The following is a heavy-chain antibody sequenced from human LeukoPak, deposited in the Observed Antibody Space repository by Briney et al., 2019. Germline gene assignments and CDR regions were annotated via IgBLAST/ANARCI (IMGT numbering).Heavy chain of an antibody. V-gene: IGHV1-58*01. CDR1: GFTSTNFA. J-gene: IGHJ4*02. Sequence: LVKVSCKASGFTSTNFAVQWVRQARGQRLEWIGWIIVGSGATKCAQDFQERVTITRDLSTSTLYMELRSLTSEDTAVYYCAADLSNPRMGASYLDSWGQGTLVTVSS. D-gene: IGHD3-16*01. CDR3: AADLSNPRMGASYLDS. CDR2: IIVGSGAT.